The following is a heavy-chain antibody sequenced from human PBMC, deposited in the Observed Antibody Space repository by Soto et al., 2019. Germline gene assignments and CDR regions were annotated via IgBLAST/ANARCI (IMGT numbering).Heavy chain of an antibody. CDR3: AKDPQPDGRWPFDH. CDR2: LFGGGDGI. CDR1: GFRFSTYA. D-gene: IGHD2-8*01. J-gene: IGHJ4*02. Sequence: PGGSLRLSCAASGFRFSTYAMSWVRQAPGKGLEWVSGLFGGGDGIAYADSVKGRFTISRDNSNNMLYLQMHSLRAEDTAVYYRAKDPQPDGRWPFDHWGQGPLVTFSS. V-gene: IGHV3-23*01.